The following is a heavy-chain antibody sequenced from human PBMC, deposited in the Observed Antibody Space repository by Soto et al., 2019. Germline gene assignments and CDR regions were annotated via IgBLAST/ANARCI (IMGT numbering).Heavy chain of an antibody. CDR2: INGNTGHT. Sequence: QVQLVQSGAEVREPGASVKVSCKTSGYTFSRYGITWVRQAPGQGLEWMGWINGNTGHTIYAMNLEDRLTIITDTSTSTAYMELRSLKSEDTAVYYVAREKKWEPLPYWGQGTLVTDAS. CDR3: AREKKWEPLPY. D-gene: IGHD1-26*01. CDR1: GYTFSRYG. J-gene: IGHJ4*02. V-gene: IGHV1-18*01.